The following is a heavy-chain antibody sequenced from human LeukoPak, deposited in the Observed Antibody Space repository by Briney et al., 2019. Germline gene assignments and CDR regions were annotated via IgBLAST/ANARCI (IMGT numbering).Heavy chain of an antibody. V-gene: IGHV1-69*06. CDR1: GGTFSSYA. D-gene: IGHD1-1*01. CDR2: IIPTFGTA. Sequence: ASVKVSCKASGGTFSSYAISWVRQAPGQGLEWMGGIIPTFGTANYAQKFQGGVTITADKSTSTAYMELSSLRSEDTAVYYCARVVGDAYNWNDADYYYYYMDVWGKGTTVTVSS. CDR3: ARVVGDAYNWNDADYYYYYMDV. J-gene: IGHJ6*03.